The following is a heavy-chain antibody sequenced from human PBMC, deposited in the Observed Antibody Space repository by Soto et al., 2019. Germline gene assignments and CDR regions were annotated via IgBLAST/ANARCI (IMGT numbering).Heavy chain of an antibody. CDR2: ISSSGSTI. Sequence: GGSLRLSCAASGFTFSDYYMSWIRQAPGKGLEWVSYISSSGSTIYYADSVKGRFTISRDNAKNSLYLQMNSLRAEDTAVYYCARGPDPLENYYDSSGAYGMDVWGQGTTVTVSS. CDR1: GFTFSDYY. CDR3: ARGPDPLENYYDSSGAYGMDV. J-gene: IGHJ6*02. D-gene: IGHD3-22*01. V-gene: IGHV3-11*01.